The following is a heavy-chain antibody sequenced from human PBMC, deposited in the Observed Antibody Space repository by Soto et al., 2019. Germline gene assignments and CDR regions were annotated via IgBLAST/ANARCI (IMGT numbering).Heavy chain of an antibody. Sequence: GGSLRLSCAASGFTFSSYAMSWVRQAPGKGLEWVSAISGSGGSTYYADSVKGRFTISRGNSKNTLYLQMNSLRAEDTAVYYCAKADGSGPNRDAFDIWGQGTMVTVSS. J-gene: IGHJ3*02. CDR3: AKADGSGPNRDAFDI. V-gene: IGHV3-23*01. CDR1: GFTFSSYA. CDR2: ISGSGGST. D-gene: IGHD2-15*01.